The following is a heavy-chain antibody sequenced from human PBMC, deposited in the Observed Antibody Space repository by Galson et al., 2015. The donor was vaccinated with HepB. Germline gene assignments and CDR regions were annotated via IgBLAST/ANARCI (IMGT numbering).Heavy chain of an antibody. CDR2: TNPNSGGT. CDR3: ARWRGYYYDSSGYYSAHYFDY. V-gene: IGHV1-2*02. Sequence: SVKVSCKASGYTFTGYYMHWVRQAPGQGLEWIGWTNPNSGGTNYAQKFQGRVTMTRDTSISTAYMELSRLRSDDTAVYYCARWRGYYYDSSGYYSAHYFDYWGQGTLVTVSS. CDR1: GYTFTGYY. J-gene: IGHJ4*02. D-gene: IGHD3-22*01.